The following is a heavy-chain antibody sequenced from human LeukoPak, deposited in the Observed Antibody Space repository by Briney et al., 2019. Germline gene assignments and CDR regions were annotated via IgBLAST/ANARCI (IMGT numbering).Heavy chain of an antibody. J-gene: IGHJ5*02. V-gene: IGHV1-69*04. D-gene: IGHD2-15*01. CDR1: GGTFSSYA. CDR2: IIPILGIA. CDR3: ASGDCSGGSCYSGHNWFDP. Sequence: GASVKVSCKASGGTFSSYAISWVRQAPGQGLEWMGRIIPILGIANYAQKFQGRVTITADKSTSTAYVELSSLRSEDTAVYYCASGDCSGGSCYSGHNWFDPWGQGTLVTVSS.